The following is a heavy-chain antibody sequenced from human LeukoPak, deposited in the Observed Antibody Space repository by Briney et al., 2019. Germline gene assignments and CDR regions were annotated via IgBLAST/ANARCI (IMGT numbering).Heavy chain of an antibody. CDR3: ASDPWPLGHNSSPNY. J-gene: IGHJ4*02. V-gene: IGHV1-3*01. D-gene: IGHD6-13*01. Sequence: ASVKVSCKASGYSFPTYTMHWVRQAPGQRLEWMGWINAGNGDTKYSQSFQGRVTITRDTSASTAYMELWSLRSEDTGVYYCASDPWPLGHNSSPNYWGQGTLVTVSS. CDR2: INAGNGDT. CDR1: GYSFPTYT.